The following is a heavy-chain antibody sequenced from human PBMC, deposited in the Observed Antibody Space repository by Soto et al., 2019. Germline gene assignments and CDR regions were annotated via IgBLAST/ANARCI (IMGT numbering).Heavy chain of an antibody. CDR3: ARPYTGAFDI. Sequence: GESLKISCKGSGYSFTSYCISWVRQMPGKGLEWMGRIDPSDSYTNYSPSFQGHVTISADKSISTAYLQWSSLKASDTAMYYCARPYTGAFDIWGQGTMVTVSS. CDR2: IDPSDSYT. CDR1: GYSFTSYC. D-gene: IGHD7-27*01. V-gene: IGHV5-10-1*01. J-gene: IGHJ3*02.